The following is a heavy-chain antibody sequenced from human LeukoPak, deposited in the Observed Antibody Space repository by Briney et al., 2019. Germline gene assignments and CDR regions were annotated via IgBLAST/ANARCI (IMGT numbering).Heavy chain of an antibody. CDR1: GFTFTHAW. D-gene: IGHD2-15*01. CDR3: ARGGIVVVVAATPRVWFDP. CDR2: INHSGST. Sequence: GSLRLSCAASGFTFTHAWMSWVRQAPGKGLEWVGEINHSGSTNYNPSLKSGGTISVNTSKNQFSLKLSSVTAADTAVYYCARGGIVVVVAATPRVWFDPWGQGTLVTVSS. V-gene: IGHV4-34*01. J-gene: IGHJ5*02.